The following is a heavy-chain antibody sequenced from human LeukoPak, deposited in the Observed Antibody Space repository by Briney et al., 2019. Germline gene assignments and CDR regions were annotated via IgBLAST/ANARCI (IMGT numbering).Heavy chain of an antibody. Sequence: EASVKDSCKASGGTFSSYAISWVRQAPGQGLEWMGGIIPIFGTANYAQKFQGRVTITTDESTSTAYMELSSLRSEDTAVYYCASPTRYSSSWFLLYWGQGTLVTVSS. CDR3: ASPTRYSSSWFLLY. D-gene: IGHD6-13*01. CDR2: IIPIFGTA. CDR1: GGTFSSYA. V-gene: IGHV1-69*05. J-gene: IGHJ4*02.